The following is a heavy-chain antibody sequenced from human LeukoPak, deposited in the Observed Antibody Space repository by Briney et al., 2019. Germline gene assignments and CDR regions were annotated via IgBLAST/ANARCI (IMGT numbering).Heavy chain of an antibody. V-gene: IGHV4-34*01. J-gene: IGHJ3*02. CDR2: INHSGST. D-gene: IGHD5-18*01. Sequence: SETLSLTCAVYGGSFSGYYWSWIRQPPGKGLEWIGEINHSGSTNYNPSLKSRVTISVDTSKNQFSLKLSSVTAADTAVYYCARLGRGYSYGLLSRAFDIWGQGTMVTVSS. CDR3: ARLGRGYSYGLLSRAFDI. CDR1: GGSFSGYY.